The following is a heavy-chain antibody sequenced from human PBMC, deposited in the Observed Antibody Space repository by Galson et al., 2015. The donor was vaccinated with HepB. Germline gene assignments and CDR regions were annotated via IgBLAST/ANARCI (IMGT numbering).Heavy chain of an antibody. Sequence: SLRLSCAASGFTFRNYWMTWVRLAPGKGLEWVANINQDGSASLYVDSVKGRFTVSRDNAKNSLYLQMTSLRAEDTAVYYCARLYCGGSSCDSAFEYWGQGTLVTVSS. CDR2: INQDGSAS. D-gene: IGHD2-2*02. CDR3: ARLYCGGSSCDSAFEY. J-gene: IGHJ4*02. V-gene: IGHV3-7*03. CDR1: GFTFRNYW.